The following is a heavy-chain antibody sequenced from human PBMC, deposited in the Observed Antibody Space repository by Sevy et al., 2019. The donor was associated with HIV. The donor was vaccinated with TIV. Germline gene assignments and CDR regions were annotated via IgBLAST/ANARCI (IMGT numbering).Heavy chain of an antibody. CDR3: VRGYFGSGSYRLLY. V-gene: IGHV1-2*02. D-gene: IGHD3-10*01. CDR2: INPNNGDA. J-gene: IGHJ4*02. Sequence: ASVKVSCKASGYSFTGFYIHWMRQAPGQGLEWMGWINPNNGDAKYAQKYQGRVTMTRDTSATTTCMELTNLRSDDTAMYYCVRGYFGSGSYRLLYWGQGAPVTVSS. CDR1: GYSFTGFY.